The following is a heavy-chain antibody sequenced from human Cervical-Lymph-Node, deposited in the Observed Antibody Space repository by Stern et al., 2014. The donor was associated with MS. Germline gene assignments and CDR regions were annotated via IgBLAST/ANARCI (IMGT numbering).Heavy chain of an antibody. D-gene: IGHD2-15*01. Sequence: QVQLGQSGAEVKKPGSSVKVSCKAFGGTFSSYTMSWVRQAPGQGLEWMGRRTPIFGTANYAQKFQDRVTIPADKFTSTAYMALNSLRSEDTAVYYCAREALLGGNYYALDVWGQGTTVTVSS. CDR2: RTPIFGTA. V-gene: IGHV1-69*06. J-gene: IGHJ6*02. CDR3: AREALLGGNYYALDV. CDR1: GGTFSSYT.